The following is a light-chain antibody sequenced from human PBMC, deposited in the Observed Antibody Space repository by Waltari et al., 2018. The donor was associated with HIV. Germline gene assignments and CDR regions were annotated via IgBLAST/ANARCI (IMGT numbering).Light chain of an antibody. V-gene: IGLV3-10*01. J-gene: IGLJ2*01. CDR3: YSTDNSGHHRV. CDR1: ALPKKY. CDR2: EDS. Sequence: SYELTPPPSVAVSPGQTARITCTGDALPKKYASWYQQKSGQAPVLVIYEDSKRPSGFPERFSGSSSGTTATLTISGAQVEDEADYYCYSTDNSGHHRVFGTGTKLTVL.